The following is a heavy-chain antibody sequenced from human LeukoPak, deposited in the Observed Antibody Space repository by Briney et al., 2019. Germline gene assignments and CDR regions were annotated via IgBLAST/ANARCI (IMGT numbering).Heavy chain of an antibody. CDR3: ATYRQVLLPFES. J-gene: IGHJ4*02. V-gene: IGHV3-23*01. CDR2: LSGGGSFT. CDR1: GFTFSSYA. D-gene: IGHD2-8*02. Sequence: GGSLRLSCAASGFTFSSYAMSWVRQAPGKGLEWVSALSGGGSFTNYADSVKGRFTISRDNSKSTLSLQMNSLRAEDTAIYYCATYRQVLLPFESWGQGTLVTVSS.